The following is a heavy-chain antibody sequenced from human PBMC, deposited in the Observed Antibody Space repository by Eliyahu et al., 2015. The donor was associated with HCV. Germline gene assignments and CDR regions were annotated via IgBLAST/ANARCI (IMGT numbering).Heavy chain of an antibody. J-gene: IGHJ6*02. D-gene: IGHD2-15*01. V-gene: IGHV4-59*01. CDR1: GDSFSDYY. CDR2: IYHSGTT. CDR3: ARSPSGGRSFFNGPDV. Sequence: QVQLQESGPGLVKPSETLSLTCTVSGDSFSDYYWNWIRQPPGKGLEWIGFIYHSGTTNYYPSLKSRVTISVDTSKNQFSLNLSSVTAADTAVYYCARSPSGGRSFFNGPDVWGQGTTVTVSS.